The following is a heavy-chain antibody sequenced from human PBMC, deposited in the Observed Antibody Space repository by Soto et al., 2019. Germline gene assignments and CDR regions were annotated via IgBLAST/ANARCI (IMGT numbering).Heavy chain of an antibody. D-gene: IGHD6-6*01. J-gene: IGHJ4*02. CDR1: GGSIDNYEYY. V-gene: IGHV4-30-4*01. CDR3: ARDRSNSPDYFDF. Sequence: SETLSLTCTGSGGSIDNYEYYWTWIRQPPGKGLEWVGYIYYSGRTNYNPSLNSRLTISLDTSKNQFSLRLTSVSAADTAMYYCARDRSNSPDYFDFWGQGTLVTVSS. CDR2: IYYSGRT.